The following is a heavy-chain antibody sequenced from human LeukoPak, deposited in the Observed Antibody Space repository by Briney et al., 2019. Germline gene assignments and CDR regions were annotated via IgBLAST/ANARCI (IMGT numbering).Heavy chain of an antibody. CDR3: ARVGGRYYDRSGYYYEYFQH. V-gene: IGHV4-30-4*01. CDR1: GGSLSSGDYY. J-gene: IGHJ1*01. Sequence: SQTLSLTCTVSGGSLSSGDYYWSWIRQPPGEGLAWIGYIYYSGSTYYNPSLKSRVTISVDTSKNQFSLKLSSVTAADTAVYYCARVGGRYYDRSGYYYEYFQHWGQGTLVTVSS. CDR2: IYYSGST. D-gene: IGHD3-22*01.